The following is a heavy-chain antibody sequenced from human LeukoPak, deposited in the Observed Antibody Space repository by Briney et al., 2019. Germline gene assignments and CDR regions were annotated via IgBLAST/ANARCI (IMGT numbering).Heavy chain of an antibody. V-gene: IGHV1-3*04. Sequence: ASVKVSCKASGYTFTRYAMHWVRQAPGQRLEWMGWINIGNGNTKYSQKFQGRVTVTRDTSASTAYMELSTLRSEDTAVYYCARESAPYGWYFDLWGRGTLVTVSS. J-gene: IGHJ2*01. CDR2: INIGNGNT. D-gene: IGHD4-17*01. CDR3: ARESAPYGWYFDL. CDR1: GYTFTRYA.